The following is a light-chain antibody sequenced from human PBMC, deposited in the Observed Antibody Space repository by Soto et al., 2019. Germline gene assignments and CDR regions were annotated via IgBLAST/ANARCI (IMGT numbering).Light chain of an antibody. CDR1: QSVRSN. V-gene: IGKV3-15*01. CDR3: QQYNDWPPT. J-gene: IGKJ1*01. Sequence: ELVMTQSAATLSASPGERSPLPCRARQSVRSNLAWYQQKPGQAPRLLIYGASTRATGIPARFSGSGSGTEFTLSIGSLQSEDFAVYYCQQYNDWPPTFGQGTKVDIK. CDR2: GAS.